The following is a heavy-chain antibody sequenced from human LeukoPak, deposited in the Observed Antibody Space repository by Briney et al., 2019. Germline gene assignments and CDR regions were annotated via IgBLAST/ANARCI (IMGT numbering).Heavy chain of an antibody. D-gene: IGHD3-3*01. Sequence: SETLSLTCTVSGGSISSYYWSWIRQPAGKGLEWIGRIYTSGSTNYNPSLKSRVTISVDKSKNQFSLKLRSVTAADTAVYYCARGWRDYFDYWGQGTLVTVSS. CDR2: IYTSGST. J-gene: IGHJ4*02. CDR3: ARGWRDYFDY. V-gene: IGHV4-4*07. CDR1: GGSISSYY.